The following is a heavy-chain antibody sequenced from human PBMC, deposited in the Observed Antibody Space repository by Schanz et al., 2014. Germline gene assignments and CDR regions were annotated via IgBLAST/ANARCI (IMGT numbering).Heavy chain of an antibody. CDR2: ISWNSGNI. Sequence: EVQLVESGGGLVQPGRSLRLSCAASGFTFDDYAMHWVRQAPGKGLEWVSGISWNSGNIAYADSVKGRFTISRDNAKNSLYLQMNSLRPEDTALYYCAKVQTHTLYGGNSCFDYWGQGTLVTVSS. J-gene: IGHJ4*02. CDR1: GFTFDDYA. V-gene: IGHV3-9*01. CDR3: AKVQTHTLYGGNSCFDY. D-gene: IGHD2-21*02.